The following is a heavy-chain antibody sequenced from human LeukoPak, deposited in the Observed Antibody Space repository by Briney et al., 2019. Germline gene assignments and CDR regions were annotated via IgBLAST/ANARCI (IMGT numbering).Heavy chain of an antibody. J-gene: IGHJ4*02. CDR3: AGSSGWARYFDY. CDR1: GFTFSTYG. D-gene: IGHD6-19*01. Sequence: GGSLRLSCAASGFTFSTYGMHWVRQAPGKGLEWVAFIWYDGSENHYADSVKGRFTISRDNSKNTVYLQMNSLRAEDTAVYYCAGSSGWARYFDYWGQGTLVTVSS. CDR2: IWYDGSEN. V-gene: IGHV3-30*02.